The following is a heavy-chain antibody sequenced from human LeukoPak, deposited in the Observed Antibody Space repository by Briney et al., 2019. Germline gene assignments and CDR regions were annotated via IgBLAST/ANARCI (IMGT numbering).Heavy chain of an antibody. CDR3: ARRIAAAGNRYYFDY. D-gene: IGHD6-13*01. V-gene: IGHV3-20*04. J-gene: IGHJ4*02. CDR2: INWNGGST. Sequence: PGGSLRLSCAASGFTFDDYGMSWVRQAPGKGLEWVSGINWNGGSTGYADSVKGRFTISRDNAKNSLYLQMNSLRAEDTTLYYCARRIAAAGNRYYFDYWGQGALVTVSS. CDR1: GFTFDDYG.